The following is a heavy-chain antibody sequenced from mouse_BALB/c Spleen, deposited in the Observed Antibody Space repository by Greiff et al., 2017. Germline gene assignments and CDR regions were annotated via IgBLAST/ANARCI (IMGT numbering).Heavy chain of an antibody. CDR3: ARSGITTVAFDY. V-gene: IGHV14-3*02. Sequence: EVQLQQSGAELVKPGASVKLSCTASGFNIKDTYMHWVKQRPEQGLEWIGRIDPANGNTKYDPKFQGKATITADTSSNTAYLQLSSLTSEDTAVYYCARSGITTVAFDYWGQGTTLTVSS. D-gene: IGHD1-1*01. CDR2: IDPANGNT. CDR1: GFNIKDTY. J-gene: IGHJ2*01.